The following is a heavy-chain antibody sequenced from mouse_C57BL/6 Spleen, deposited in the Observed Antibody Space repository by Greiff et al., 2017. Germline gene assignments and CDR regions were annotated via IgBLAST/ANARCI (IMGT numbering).Heavy chain of an antibody. D-gene: IGHD2-12*01. CDR3: ARFVYDGAY. J-gene: IGHJ3*01. Sequence: VKLQESGPELVKPGASVKISCKGSGYAFSSSWMNWVKQRPGKGLEWIGRIYPGDGDTNYNGKFKGKATLTADKSSRTAYMQLSSLTSEDSAVYFCARFVYDGAYWGQGTLVTVSA. V-gene: IGHV1-82*01. CDR1: GYAFSSSW. CDR2: IYPGDGDT.